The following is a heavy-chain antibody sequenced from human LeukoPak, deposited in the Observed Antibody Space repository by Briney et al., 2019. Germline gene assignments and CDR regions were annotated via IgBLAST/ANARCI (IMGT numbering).Heavy chain of an antibody. CDR2: ISAYNGKT. CDR1: TYTLTSYG. Sequence: ASVTVSCQVATYTLTSYGITWVRPAHGHGLEWMAWISAYNGKTNYAQRFQGRVTMTTDTSTSTAYMELRSLRSDDTAVYSGERDVPDYGDYSNFDYWGQGTLVTVSS. D-gene: IGHD4-17*01. J-gene: IGHJ4*02. CDR3: ERDVPDYGDYSNFDY. V-gene: IGHV1-18*01.